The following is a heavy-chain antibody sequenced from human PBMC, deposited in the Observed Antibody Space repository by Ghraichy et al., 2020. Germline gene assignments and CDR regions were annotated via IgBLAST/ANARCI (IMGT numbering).Heavy chain of an antibody. CDR3: ARFEGPYSSSWYIAY. V-gene: IGHV4-59*01. Sequence: SETLYLTCTVSGGSISSYYWSWIRQPPGKGLEWIGYIYYSGSTNYNPSLKSRVTISVDTSKNQFSLKLSSVTAADTAVYYCARFEGPYSSSWYIAYWGQGTLVTVSS. D-gene: IGHD6-13*01. J-gene: IGHJ4*02. CDR2: IYYSGST. CDR1: GGSISSYY.